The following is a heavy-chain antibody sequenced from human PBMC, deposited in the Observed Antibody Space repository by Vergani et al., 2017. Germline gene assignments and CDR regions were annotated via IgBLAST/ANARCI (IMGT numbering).Heavy chain of an antibody. Sequence: QVQLQESGPGLVKPSETLSLTCTVSGDSISSGYYWGWIRQPPGKGLEWIGSIYHSGSTYYNPSLKSRVTISVDTSKNQFSLKLSSVTAADTAVYYCARYSGGDSEYFQHWGQGTLVTVSS. CDR3: ARYSGGDSEYFQH. D-gene: IGHD1-26*01. V-gene: IGHV4-38-2*02. CDR1: GDSISSGYY. J-gene: IGHJ1*01. CDR2: IYHSGST.